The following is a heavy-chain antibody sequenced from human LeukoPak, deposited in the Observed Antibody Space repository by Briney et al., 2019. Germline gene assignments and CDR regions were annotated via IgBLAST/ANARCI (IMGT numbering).Heavy chain of an antibody. CDR2: ISYDGSNK. CDR1: GFTFSSYA. J-gene: IGHJ4*02. Sequence: PGGSLRLSCAASGFTFSSYAMHWVRQAPGKGLEWVAVISYDGSNKYYADSVKGRFTISRDNSKNTLYLQMNSLRAEDTAVYYCARDKLIAAAGIYYWGQGTLVTASS. V-gene: IGHV3-30-3*01. CDR3: ARDKLIAAAGIYY. D-gene: IGHD6-13*01.